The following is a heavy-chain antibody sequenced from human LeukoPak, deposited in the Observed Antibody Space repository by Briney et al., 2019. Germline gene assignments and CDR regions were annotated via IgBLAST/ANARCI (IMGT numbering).Heavy chain of an antibody. CDR3: AKPRDVGVNAFIDY. D-gene: IGHD2/OR15-2a*01. Sequence: GGSLRLSCAASGFTFSSYAMRWVRQAPGKGLEWVSSVSCSGGSTYYADSVKGRFTISRDNSKNTLYVQMNSLRAEDTAIYYCAKPRDVGVNAFIDYWGQGTLVTVSS. J-gene: IGHJ4*02. CDR2: VSCSGGST. CDR1: GFTFSSYA. V-gene: IGHV3-23*01.